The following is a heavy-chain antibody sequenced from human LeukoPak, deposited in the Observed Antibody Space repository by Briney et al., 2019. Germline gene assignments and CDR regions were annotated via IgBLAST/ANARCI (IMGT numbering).Heavy chain of an antibody. CDR1: GFTFSVYW. CDR2: ISSDGSST. CDR3: ARDRGAPDSFDL. Sequence: GGSLRLSCETSGFTFSVYWMYWVRQAPGKGLVWVSRISSDGSSTTYADSVKGRFTMSRDNAKNTLYLQMSSLRAEDTAVYYCARDRGAPDSFDLWGLGTMVTVSS. V-gene: IGHV3-74*01. J-gene: IGHJ3*01. D-gene: IGHD3-10*01.